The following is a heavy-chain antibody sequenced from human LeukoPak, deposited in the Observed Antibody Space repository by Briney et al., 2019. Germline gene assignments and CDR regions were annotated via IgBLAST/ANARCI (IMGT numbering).Heavy chain of an antibody. D-gene: IGHD2/OR15-2a*01. V-gene: IGHV4-34*01. CDR2: INPSGST. CDR1: GESFSGNY. Sequence: SETLSLTCAVYGESFSGNYWNWIRQPPGKGLEWIGEINPSGSTNYNPSLKSRVTMSVDTSKNQFSLGLTSVTAADTGVYYCARRPDRNNSPLRLWSQGTLVTVSS. J-gene: IGHJ4*02. CDR3: ARRPDRNNSPLRL.